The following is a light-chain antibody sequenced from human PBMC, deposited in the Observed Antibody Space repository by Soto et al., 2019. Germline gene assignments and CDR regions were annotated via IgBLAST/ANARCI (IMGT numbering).Light chain of an antibody. CDR3: QQYNNWPLT. V-gene: IGKV3-15*01. CDR2: GES. J-gene: IGKJ1*01. Sequence: EILMTQSPATLSLSPGERATLSCRASQSINSNLAWYQQKPGQAPRLLLYGESTRAPGVPARFGGSGSGTEFTLTISSLQAEDFAVYYCQQYNNWPLTFGQGTKVEIK. CDR1: QSINSN.